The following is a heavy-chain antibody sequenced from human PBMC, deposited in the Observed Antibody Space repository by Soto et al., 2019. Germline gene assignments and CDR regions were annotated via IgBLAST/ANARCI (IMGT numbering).Heavy chain of an antibody. CDR3: ARVPGP. Sequence: QLQLQESGSGLVKPSQTLSLTCAVSGGSISSGGYSWSWIRQPPGKGLEWIGYIYHSGRTYYNPSIKSRLTISLDSSPNQFSLKLSSVTAADTPVYYCARVPGPWRQGTLVTVSS. V-gene: IGHV4-30-2*01. CDR1: GGSISSGGYS. CDR2: IYHSGRT. J-gene: IGHJ5*02.